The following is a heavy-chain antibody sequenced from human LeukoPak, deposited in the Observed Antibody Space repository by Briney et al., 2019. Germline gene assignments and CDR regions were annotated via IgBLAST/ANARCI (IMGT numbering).Heavy chain of an antibody. J-gene: IGHJ4*02. V-gene: IGHV3-11*01. CDR3: ARAGQSDY. Sequence: PGGSLRRSCAASGFTFSDYYMNWIRQAPGKGLEWVSSISGGSRTINYADSVKGRFTTSRDNAKNSLFLQVNSLRAEDTAVYYCARAGQSDYWGQGTLVTVSS. CDR1: GFTFSDYY. CDR2: ISGGSRTI.